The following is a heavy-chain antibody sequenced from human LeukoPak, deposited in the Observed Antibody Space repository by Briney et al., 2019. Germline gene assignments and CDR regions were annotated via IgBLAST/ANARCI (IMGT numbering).Heavy chain of an antibody. CDR2: ISGSGGNT. CDR1: GLTFSSYA. Sequence: PGGSLRLSCTASGLTFSSYAMSWVRRAPGKGLEGVSAISGSGGNTYYADSVKGRFTISRDNSKNTLYLQMNSLRAEDTAVYYCAQASVRAYWGQGTLVTVSS. V-gene: IGHV3-23*01. D-gene: IGHD3-10*01. CDR3: AQASVRAY. J-gene: IGHJ4*02.